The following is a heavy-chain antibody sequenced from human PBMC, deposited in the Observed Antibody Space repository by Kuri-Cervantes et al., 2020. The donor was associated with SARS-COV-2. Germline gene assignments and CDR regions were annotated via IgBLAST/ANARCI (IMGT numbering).Heavy chain of an antibody. J-gene: IGHJ4*02. CDR3: AKDWSGTSGAGSPVFDY. CDR1: GFTFSIYA. V-gene: IGHV3-23*01. CDR2: ISGSGAVT. Sequence: GGSLRLSCAASGFTFSIYAMSWVRQAPGKGLEWVAGISGSGAVTYYTGSLRGRFTISRDHSKNTVILQMTSLRAEDTAVYYCAKDWSGTSGAGSPVFDYWGQGTLVTVSS. D-gene: IGHD3-10*01.